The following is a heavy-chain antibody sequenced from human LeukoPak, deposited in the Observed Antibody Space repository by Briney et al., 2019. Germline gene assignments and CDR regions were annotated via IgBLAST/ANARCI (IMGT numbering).Heavy chain of an antibody. CDR1: GYTFTSYG. D-gene: IGHD3-9*01. CDR2: ISAYNGNT. CDR3: ARDDYDILTGKGFDAFDI. V-gene: IGHV1-18*01. Sequence: ASVKVSCEASGYTFTSYGISWVRQAPGQGLEWMGWISAYNGNTNYAQKLQGRVTMTTDTSTSTAYMELRSLRSDDTAVYYCARDDYDILTGKGFDAFDIWGQGTMVTVSS. J-gene: IGHJ3*02.